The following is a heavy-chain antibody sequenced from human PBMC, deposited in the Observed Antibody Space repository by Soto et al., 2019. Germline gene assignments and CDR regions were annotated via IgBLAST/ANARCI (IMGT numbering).Heavy chain of an antibody. CDR3: ARDTGNFFDY. Sequence: ASVKVSCKASCYTFTSYTVSWVRQAPGQGLEWVGWIGPSSGNTDSARNLQGRVTMTTDTSTSTAYMELRSLRSDDTAVYYCARDTGNFFDYWGQGTLVTVSS. V-gene: IGHV1-18*01. CDR2: IGPSSGNT. CDR1: CYTFTSYT. J-gene: IGHJ4*02.